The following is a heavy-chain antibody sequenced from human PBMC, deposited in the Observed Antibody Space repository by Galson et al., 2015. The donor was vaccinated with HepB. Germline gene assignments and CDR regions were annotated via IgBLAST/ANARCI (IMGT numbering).Heavy chain of an antibody. V-gene: IGHV1-18*04. CDR2: ISANSGHT. J-gene: IGHJ4*02. CDR1: GYTYNTNG. CDR3: ARDRDYRFDY. D-gene: IGHD4/OR15-4a*01. Sequence: PVKVSSKASGYTYNTNGFSWVRQAPGQELEGRGWISANSGHTKYAQNLQGSVTLTRDTSTSIAYLELRSLRSDDTAPYYSARDRDYRFDYWGQGSLVPVSS.